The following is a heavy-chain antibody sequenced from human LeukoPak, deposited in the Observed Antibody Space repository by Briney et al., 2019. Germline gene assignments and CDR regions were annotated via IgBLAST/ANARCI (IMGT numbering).Heavy chain of an antibody. CDR3: ARGRRGVIILPYYYYYMDV. D-gene: IGHD3-10*01. J-gene: IGHJ6*03. CDR1: VYTFTIYD. Sequence: ASVTVSCKASVYTFTIYDINWVRQATGQGLEWMGWMNPNSGNTVYAQKFQGRVTMTRNTSISTAYMELSSLRSEDTAVYYCARGRRGVIILPYYYYYMDVWGKGTTVTVSS. V-gene: IGHV1-8*01. CDR2: MNPNSGNT.